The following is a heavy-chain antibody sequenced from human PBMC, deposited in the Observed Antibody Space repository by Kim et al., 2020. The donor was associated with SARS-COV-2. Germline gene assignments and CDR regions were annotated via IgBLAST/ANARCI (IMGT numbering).Heavy chain of an antibody. D-gene: IGHD4-4*01. CDR3: ARHRKALYSNYYYGMDV. V-gene: IGHV4-59*08. Sequence: LKSGVTISVDTSKNQFSMKLSSVTAADTAVYYCARHRKALYSNYYYGMDVWGQGTTVTVSS. J-gene: IGHJ6*02.